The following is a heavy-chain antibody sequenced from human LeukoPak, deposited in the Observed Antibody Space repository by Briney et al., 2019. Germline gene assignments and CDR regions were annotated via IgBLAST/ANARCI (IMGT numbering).Heavy chain of an antibody. Sequence: GGSLRLSCAASAFTFSTYAMSWVRQAPGKGLEWVSDISGSGGSIYYADSVKGRFTISRDNSKNTLYLQMNSLRAEDTAVYFCEGHSSGWTDYWGQGTLVTVSS. J-gene: IGHJ4*02. CDR2: ISGSGGSI. CDR1: AFTFSTYA. CDR3: EGHSSGWTDY. V-gene: IGHV3-23*01. D-gene: IGHD6-19*01.